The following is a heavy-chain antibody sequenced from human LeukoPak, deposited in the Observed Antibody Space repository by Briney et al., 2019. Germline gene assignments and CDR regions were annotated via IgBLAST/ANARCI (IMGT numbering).Heavy chain of an antibody. CDR3: AKGKSYSSGWYEYYFDY. J-gene: IGHJ4*02. CDR1: GFTFSSYG. CDR2: ISYDGSNK. D-gene: IGHD6-19*01. V-gene: IGHV3-30*18. Sequence: GGSLRLSCAASGFTFSSYGMHWVRQAPGKGLEWVAVISYDGSNKYYADSVKGRFIISRDNSKDTLYLQMNSLRAEDTAVYYCAKGKSYSSGWYEYYFDYWGQGTLVTVSS.